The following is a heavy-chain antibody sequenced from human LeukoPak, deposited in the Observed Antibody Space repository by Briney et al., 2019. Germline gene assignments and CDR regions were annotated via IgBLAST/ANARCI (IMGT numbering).Heavy chain of an antibody. CDR3: AVAYCGGDCYWNDAFDI. J-gene: IGHJ3*02. CDR1: GGSISSYY. V-gene: IGHV4-4*07. CDR2: IYTSGST. Sequence: SETLSLTCTVSGGSISSYYWSWIRQPAGKGLEWIGRIYTSGSTNYNPSLKSRVTMSVDTSKNQFSLKLSSVTAADTAVYYCAVAYCGGDCYWNDAFDIWGQGTMVTASS. D-gene: IGHD2-21*02.